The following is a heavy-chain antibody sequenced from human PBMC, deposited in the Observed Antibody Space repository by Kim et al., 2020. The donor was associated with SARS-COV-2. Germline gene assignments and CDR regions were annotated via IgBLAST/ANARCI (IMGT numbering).Heavy chain of an antibody. CDR1: GYTLTELS. CDR2: FDPEDGET. D-gene: IGHD6-13*01. V-gene: IGHV1-24*01. Sequence: ASVKVSCKVSGYTLTELSMHWVRQAPGKGLEWMGGFDPEDGETIYAQKFQGRVTMTEDTSTDTAHMELSSLRSEDTAVYYCATSAAAGRLYWFDPWGQGTLVTVSS. CDR3: ATSAAAGRLYWFDP. J-gene: IGHJ5*02.